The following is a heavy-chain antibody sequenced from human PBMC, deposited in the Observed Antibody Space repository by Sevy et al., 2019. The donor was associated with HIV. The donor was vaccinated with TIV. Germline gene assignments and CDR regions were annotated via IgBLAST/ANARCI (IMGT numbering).Heavy chain of an antibody. D-gene: IGHD2-2*01. CDR1: GFTFSAYA. CDR2: ISGKGRNT. CDR3: AKTIDSGGGVVPAANYFYYGLDV. J-gene: IGHJ6*02. Sequence: GGSLRLSCAASGFTFSAYAMNWVRQAPGKGLEWVSAISGKGRNTHYTDSVEGRFTISRDNSNNTLYLQMNILRAEDTAVYYCAKTIDSGGGVVPAANYFYYGLDVWGQGTTVTVSS. V-gene: IGHV3-23*01.